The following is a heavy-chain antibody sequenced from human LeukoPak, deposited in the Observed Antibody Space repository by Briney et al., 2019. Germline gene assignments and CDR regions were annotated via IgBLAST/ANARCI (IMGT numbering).Heavy chain of an antibody. J-gene: IGHJ4*02. CDR1: GYTFTCYY. V-gene: IGHV1-2*06. Sequence: GASVKVSCKASGYTFTCYYMHWVRQAPGQGLEWMGRINPNSGGTNYAQKFQGRVTMTRDTSISTAYMELSRLRSDDTAVYYCARAAVELLWFGETLGYWGQGTLVTVSS. CDR3: ARAAVELLWFGETLGY. D-gene: IGHD3-10*01. CDR2: INPNSGGT.